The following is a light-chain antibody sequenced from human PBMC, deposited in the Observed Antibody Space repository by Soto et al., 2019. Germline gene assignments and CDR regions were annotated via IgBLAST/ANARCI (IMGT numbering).Light chain of an antibody. J-gene: IGLJ3*02. V-gene: IGLV1-44*01. CDR1: SSNIGSNT. Sequence: QLALTQPPSASGTPGQRVTISCSGSSSNIGSNTVNWYQQLPGTAPKLLIYSNNQRPSGVPDRFSGSKSGTSASLAISGLQSEDEADYYCAAWDVSLNGRVFGGGTKLTVL. CDR2: SNN. CDR3: AAWDVSLNGRV.